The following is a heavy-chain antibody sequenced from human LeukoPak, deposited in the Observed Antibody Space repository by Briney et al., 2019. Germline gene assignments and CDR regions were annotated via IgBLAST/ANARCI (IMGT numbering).Heavy chain of an antibody. J-gene: IGHJ4*02. V-gene: IGHV4-59*08. D-gene: IGHD3-10*01. CDR3: ARHADGSGSHYFDY. CDR1: GGSISSYY. Sequence: SSETLSLTCTVSGGSISSYYWTWIRQPPGKELEWIGYIYYSGTTNYNPSLKSRVTISVDTSKNQFSLKLSSVTAADTAVYYCARHADGSGSHYFDYWGQGTLVTVSS. CDR2: IYYSGTT.